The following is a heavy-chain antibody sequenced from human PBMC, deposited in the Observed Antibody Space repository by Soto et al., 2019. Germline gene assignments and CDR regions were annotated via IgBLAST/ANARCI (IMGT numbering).Heavy chain of an antibody. J-gene: IGHJ6*03. Sequence: GASVEVSCKASGYTFTSYDINWVRQATGQGLEWMGWMNPNSGNTGYAQKFQGRVTMTRNTSISTAYMELSSLRSEDTAVYYCARGMFTVTTLAYYMDVWGKGTTVTVSS. CDR1: GYTFTSYD. D-gene: IGHD4-17*01. V-gene: IGHV1-8*01. CDR3: ARGMFTVTTLAYYMDV. CDR2: MNPNSGNT.